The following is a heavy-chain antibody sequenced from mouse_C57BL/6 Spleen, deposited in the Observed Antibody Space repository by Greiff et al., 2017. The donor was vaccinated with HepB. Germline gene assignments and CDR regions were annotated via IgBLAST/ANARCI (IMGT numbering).Heavy chain of an antibody. D-gene: IGHD2-4*01. Sequence: QVQLQQPGAELVRPGSSVKLSCKASGYTFTSYWMDWVKQRPGQGLEWIGNIYPSDSETHYNQKFKDKATLTVDKSSSTAYMQLSSLTSEDSAVDYCARAGVYYDFSFDCWGQGTTLTVAS. CDR1: GYTFTSYW. J-gene: IGHJ2*01. V-gene: IGHV1-61*01. CDR2: IYPSDSET. CDR3: ARAGVYYDFSFDC.